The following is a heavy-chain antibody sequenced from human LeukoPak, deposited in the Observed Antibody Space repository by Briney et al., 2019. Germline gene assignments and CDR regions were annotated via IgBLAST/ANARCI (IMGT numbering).Heavy chain of an antibody. D-gene: IGHD4-17*01. Sequence: GGSLRLSCAASRFTFRSYSMNWVRQAPGKGLEWVSSISSSSSYIYYADSVKGRFTISRDNAKNSLYLQMNSLRAEDTAVYYCARGSEDYGDYEGVYYWGQGTLVTVSS. V-gene: IGHV3-21*01. J-gene: IGHJ4*02. CDR2: ISSSSSYI. CDR3: ARGSEDYGDYEGVYY. CDR1: RFTFRSYS.